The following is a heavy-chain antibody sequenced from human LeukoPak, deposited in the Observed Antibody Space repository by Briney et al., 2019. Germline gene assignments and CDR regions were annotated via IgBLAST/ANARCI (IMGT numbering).Heavy chain of an antibody. D-gene: IGHD3-10*01. V-gene: IGHV3-48*01. CDR2: ISSSSSTI. CDR1: GFTFSSYS. J-gene: IGHJ6*03. CDR3: ARGSGPGSYYYYMDV. Sequence: GGSLRLSCAASGFTFSSYSMNWVRQAPGKGLEWVSYISSSSSTIYYADSVKGRFTISRDNAKNSLYLQMNSLRAEDTAVYCCARGSGPGSYYYYMDVWGKGTTVTVSS.